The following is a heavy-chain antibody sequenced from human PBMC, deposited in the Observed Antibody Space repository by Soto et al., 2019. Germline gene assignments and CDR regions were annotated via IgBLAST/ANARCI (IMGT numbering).Heavy chain of an antibody. CDR1: GFTFSSYA. J-gene: IGHJ3*02. Sequence: EVQLLESGGGLVQPGGSLRLSCAASGFTFSSYAMSWVRQAPGKGLEWVSAISGSGGSTYYADSVKGRFTISRDNSKNTLYLQMNSLRAEDTAVYYCAKALDYYGSGSYSAFDIWGQGTMVTVSS. CDR2: ISGSGGST. D-gene: IGHD3-10*01. CDR3: AKALDYYGSGSYSAFDI. V-gene: IGHV3-23*01.